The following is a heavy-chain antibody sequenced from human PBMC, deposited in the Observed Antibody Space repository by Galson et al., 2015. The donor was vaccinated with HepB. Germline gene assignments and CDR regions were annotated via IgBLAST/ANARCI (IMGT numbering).Heavy chain of an antibody. V-gene: IGHV3-30-3*01. CDR2: ISYDGSNK. CDR1: GFTFTYYP. J-gene: IGHJ6*02. CDR3: ARGRQWLADYYYAMDV. Sequence: SLRLSCAASGFTFTYYPIHWVRRAPGRGLEWVAVISYDGSNKFYADSVKGRFTISRDISKETVYLQMNSLRVEDTAVYFCARGRQWLADYYYAMDVWGQGTTVTVSS. D-gene: IGHD6-19*01.